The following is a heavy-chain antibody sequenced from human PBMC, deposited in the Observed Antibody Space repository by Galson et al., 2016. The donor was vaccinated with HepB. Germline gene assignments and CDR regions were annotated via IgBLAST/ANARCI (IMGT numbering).Heavy chain of an antibody. CDR1: GGSISSSSYY. Sequence: ETLSLTCTVSGGSISSSSYYWGWIRQPPGKGLEWIGSIYYSGSTYYNPSLKSRFTISVDTSKNQFSLKLSSVTAADTAVYYCATLRPSLQFVGYWGQGTLVTVSS. V-gene: IGHV4-39*01. D-gene: IGHD3-10*01. CDR2: IYYSGST. J-gene: IGHJ4*02. CDR3: ATLRPSLQFVGY.